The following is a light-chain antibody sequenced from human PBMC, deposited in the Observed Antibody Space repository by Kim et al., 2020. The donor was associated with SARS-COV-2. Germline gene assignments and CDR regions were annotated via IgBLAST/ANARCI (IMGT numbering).Light chain of an antibody. CDR2: GKN. Sequence: SSELTQDPAVSVALGQTVSITCQGDSLRSYYASWYQQKPGQAPVLVIYGKNNRPSGIPDRFSGSSSGNTASLTIPGAQAEDEADYYCNSRDSSGNHLKVF. CDR1: SLRSYY. V-gene: IGLV3-19*01. J-gene: IGLJ3*02. CDR3: NSRDSSGNHLKV.